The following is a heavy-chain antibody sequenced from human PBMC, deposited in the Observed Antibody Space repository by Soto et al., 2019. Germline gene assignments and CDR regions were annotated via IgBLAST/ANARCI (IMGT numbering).Heavy chain of an antibody. D-gene: IGHD2-2*02. CDR2: ISSSSSYI. V-gene: IGHV3-21*01. CDR3: ARVEGSCISTSCYSWFDP. Sequence: GGSLRLSCAASGFTFSSYSMNWVRQAPGKGLEWVSSISSSSSYIYYADSVKGRFTISRDNAKNSLYLQMNSLRAEDTAVYYCARVEGSCISTSCYSWFDPWGQGTLVTVSS. CDR1: GFTFSSYS. J-gene: IGHJ5*02.